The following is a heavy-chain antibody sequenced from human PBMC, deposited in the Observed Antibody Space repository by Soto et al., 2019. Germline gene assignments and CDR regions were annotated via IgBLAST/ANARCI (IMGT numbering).Heavy chain of an antibody. D-gene: IGHD3-16*01. Sequence: ASVKVSCKASGGTFSSYAISWVRQAPGQGLEWMGGIIPIFGTANYAQKFQGRVTITADESTSTAYMELSSLRSEDTAVYYCVKGEGIYYFDYWGQGTLVTVSS. CDR1: GGTFSSYA. CDR3: VKGEGIYYFDY. J-gene: IGHJ4*02. V-gene: IGHV1-69*13. CDR2: IIPIFGTA.